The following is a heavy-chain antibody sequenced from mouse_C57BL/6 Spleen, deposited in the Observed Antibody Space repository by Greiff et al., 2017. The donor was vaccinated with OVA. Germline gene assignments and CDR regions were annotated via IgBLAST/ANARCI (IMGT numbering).Heavy chain of an antibody. J-gene: IGHJ3*01. CDR3: ARRNYYGSSYVPWYAY. CDR2: INPNNGGT. CDR1: GYTFTDYN. Sequence: VQLKQSGPELVKPGASVKIPCKASGYTFTDYNMDWVKQSHGKSLEWIGDINPNNGGTIYNQKFKGKATLTVDKSSSTAYMELRSLTSEDTAVYYCARRNYYGSSYVPWYAYWGQGTLVTVSA. V-gene: IGHV1-18*01. D-gene: IGHD1-1*01.